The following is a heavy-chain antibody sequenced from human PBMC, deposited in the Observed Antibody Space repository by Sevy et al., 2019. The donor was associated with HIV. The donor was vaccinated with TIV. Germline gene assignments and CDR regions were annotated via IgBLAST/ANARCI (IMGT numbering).Heavy chain of an antibody. CDR3: EAITTAGSDY. V-gene: IGHV3-23*01. J-gene: IGHJ4*02. D-gene: IGHD1-1*01. CDR2: ISGSGGYT. Sequence: GGSLRLSCAASGFIFSSYVMSWVRQAPGKGLEWVSSISGSGGYTYYADSVKGRFTISRDNSNNMLYLQMNSLRAEDTAIYYCEAITTAGSDYWGQGTLVTVSS. CDR1: GFIFSSYV.